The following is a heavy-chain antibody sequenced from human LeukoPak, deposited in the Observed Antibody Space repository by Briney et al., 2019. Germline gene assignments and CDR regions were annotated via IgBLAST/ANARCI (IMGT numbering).Heavy chain of an antibody. CDR1: GYTFTVYY. J-gene: IGHJ4*02. V-gene: IGHV1-2*02. CDR3: ARVDTVGTVNPFY. Sequence: ASVKVSFKASGYTFTVYYMHWVRQAPGQGREWMGWLRPDTGATNFAQNFLGRVTMTGDTSISTAYMELSRLRPDDTAVYYCARVDTVGTVNPFYWGQGTLVTVSS. CDR2: LRPDTGAT. D-gene: IGHD5-12*01.